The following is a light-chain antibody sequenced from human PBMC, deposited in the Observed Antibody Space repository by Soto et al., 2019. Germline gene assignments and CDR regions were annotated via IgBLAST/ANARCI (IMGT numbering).Light chain of an antibody. Sequence: DIQMTQSPSTLSGSVGDRVTITCQASQDIKNYLNWYQQTPGKAPKLLIYDAYNLETGVPSRFSGGGSGTDFTFTISRLQPEDIATYYCQQYDDLPTFGQGTRLEI. CDR1: QDIKNY. CDR2: DAY. J-gene: IGKJ5*01. CDR3: QQYDDLPT. V-gene: IGKV1-33*01.